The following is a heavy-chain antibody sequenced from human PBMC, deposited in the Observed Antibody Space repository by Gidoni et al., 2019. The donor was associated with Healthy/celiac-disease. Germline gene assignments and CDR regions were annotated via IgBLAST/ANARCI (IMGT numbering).Heavy chain of an antibody. CDR2: IIPILGIA. D-gene: IGHD3-22*01. J-gene: IGHJ3*02. CDR3: ARDPGHDSRRFDAFDI. V-gene: IGHV1-69*04. Sequence: SWVRQAPGQGLEWMGRIIPILGIANYAQKFQGRVTITADKSTSTAYMELSSLRSEDTAVYYCARDPGHDSRRFDAFDIWGQGTMVTVSS.